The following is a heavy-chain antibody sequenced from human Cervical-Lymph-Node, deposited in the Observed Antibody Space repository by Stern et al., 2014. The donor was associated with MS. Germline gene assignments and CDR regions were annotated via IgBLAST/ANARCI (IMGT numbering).Heavy chain of an antibody. CDR3: TRVYDSSGYYYRPGAFDV. CDR1: GFSLTTSGVG. D-gene: IGHD3-22*01. CDR2: PYWDDDK. J-gene: IGHJ3*01. V-gene: IGHV2-5*02. Sequence: QVTLRESGPTLVKPTQTLTLTCTFSGFSLTTSGVGVGWIRQPPGKALEWRALPYWDDDKRYSRSLKSRLAITKDTSKNQVVLTMTNMDPVDTATYSCTRVYDSSGYYYRPGAFDVWGQGTMVTVSS.